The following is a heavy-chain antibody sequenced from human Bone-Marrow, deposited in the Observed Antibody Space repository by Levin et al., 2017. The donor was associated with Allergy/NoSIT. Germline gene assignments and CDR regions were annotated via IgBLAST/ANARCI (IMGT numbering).Heavy chain of an antibody. D-gene: IGHD3-16*01. V-gene: IGHV3-9*01. CDR3: EKVPSAFGTAYYFHY. CDR1: GFTFDDFA. J-gene: IGHJ4*02. CDR2: ISWDSNTI. Sequence: SLKISCAASGFTFDDFAMHWVRQAPGKGLEWVSGISWDSNTIDYADSVKGRFTISRDNAKNSLYLQMNSLTIEDTAFYYCEKVPSAFGTAYYFHYWGRGTLVTVSS.